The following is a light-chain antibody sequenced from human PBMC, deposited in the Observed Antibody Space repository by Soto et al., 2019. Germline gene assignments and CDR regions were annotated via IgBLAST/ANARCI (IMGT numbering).Light chain of an antibody. CDR2: DAS. J-gene: IGKJ4*01. CDR1: QGISNY. CDR3: QQYENFPLT. V-gene: IGKV1-33*01. Sequence: DIQMTQSPSSLSASVGDRVTVSCQASQGISNYLNWYQQKPGKAPKLLIFDASNLEAGVPSRFSGSGSGTNFSFTISSLQPEDIAIYYCQQYENFPLTFGGGTKVEI.